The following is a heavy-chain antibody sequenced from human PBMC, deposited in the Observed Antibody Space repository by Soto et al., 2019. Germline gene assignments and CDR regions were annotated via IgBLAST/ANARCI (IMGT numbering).Heavy chain of an antibody. CDR2: INHSGST. J-gene: IGHJ6*02. Sequence: PSETLSLTCAVYGESFSGYYWSWIRQPPGKGLEWIGEINHSGSTNYNPSLKSRVTISVDTSKNQFSLKLSSVTAADTAVYYCARGLTVTTLFGYYYYGMDVWGQGTTVTVSS. CDR1: GESFSGYY. CDR3: ARGLTVTTLFGYYYYGMDV. V-gene: IGHV4-34*01. D-gene: IGHD4-17*01.